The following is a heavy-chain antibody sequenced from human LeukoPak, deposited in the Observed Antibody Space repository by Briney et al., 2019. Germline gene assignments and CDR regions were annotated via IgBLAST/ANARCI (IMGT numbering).Heavy chain of an antibody. CDR2: IYRGGAT. CDR1: GFTFSSYV. D-gene: IGHD3-16*01. J-gene: IGHJ3*02. CDR3: ARDVGGGGLAFDI. V-gene: IGHV3-53*01. Sequence: GGSLRLSCAASGFTFSSYVMSWVRQAPGRGLEWVSVIYRGGATYYKDSVKGRFTISRDNSKNTLYLQMNSLRAEDTAVYYCARDVGGGGLAFDIWGQGTMVTVSS.